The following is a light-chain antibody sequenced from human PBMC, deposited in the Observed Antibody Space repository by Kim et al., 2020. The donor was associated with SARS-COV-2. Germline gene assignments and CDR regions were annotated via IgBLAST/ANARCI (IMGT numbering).Light chain of an antibody. CDR3: NSRDSSGNHVL. J-gene: IGLJ2*01. CDR1: SLRIYY. CDR2: GKN. Sequence: SSELTQDPAVSVALGQTVRITCQGDSLRIYYASWYQQKPGQAPVLVIYGKNNRPSGIPDRFSGSSSGNTASLTITGAQAEDEADNYCNSRDSSGNHVLFG. V-gene: IGLV3-19*01.